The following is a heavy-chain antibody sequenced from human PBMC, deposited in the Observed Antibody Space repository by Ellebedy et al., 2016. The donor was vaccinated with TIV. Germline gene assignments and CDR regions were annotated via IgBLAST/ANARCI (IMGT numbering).Heavy chain of an antibody. CDR1: GFTFSSYA. CDR2: ISGSGGST. D-gene: IGHD3-10*01. V-gene: IGHV3-23*01. J-gene: IGHJ6*02. CDR3: ARLLGEMGSYYGMDV. Sequence: GASLKISCAASGFTFSSYAMSWVRQAPGKVLEWVSGISGSGGSTYYADSVKGRFTISRDNSKNTLDLQMSSLRAEDTAVYYCARLLGEMGSYYGMDVWGQGTTVTVSS.